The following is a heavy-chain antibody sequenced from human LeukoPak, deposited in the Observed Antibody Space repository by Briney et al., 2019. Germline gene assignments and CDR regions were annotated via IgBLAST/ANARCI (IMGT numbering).Heavy chain of an antibody. CDR3: AKELDTMFFDY. J-gene: IGHJ4*02. Sequence: GGSLRLSCATSGFNFDRYTIHWVRQAPGKGLEWVSLAGWAGGTTFYSDSVRGRFTISRDSGRKSVHLQMNSLTTDDTAFYFCAKELDTMFFDYWSQGALVTVSS. V-gene: IGHV3-43*01. CDR1: GFNFDRYT. CDR2: AGWAGGTT. D-gene: IGHD3-10*02.